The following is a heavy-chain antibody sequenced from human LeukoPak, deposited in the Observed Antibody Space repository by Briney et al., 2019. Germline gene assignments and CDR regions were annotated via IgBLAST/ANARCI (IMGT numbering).Heavy chain of an antibody. CDR2: ISYDGSDK. CDR3: AKSLFTSATGTGRAFHI. CDR1: GFTFSSYG. J-gene: IGHJ3*02. V-gene: IGHV3-30*18. D-gene: IGHD1-1*01. Sequence: QPGRSLRLSCAASGFTFSSYGMHWVRQAPGKGLEWVAVISYDGSDKFYADSVKGRFTISRDNSKNTLYLQMNSLRAEDTAVYYCAKSLFTSATGTGRAFHIWGQGTMVTVSS.